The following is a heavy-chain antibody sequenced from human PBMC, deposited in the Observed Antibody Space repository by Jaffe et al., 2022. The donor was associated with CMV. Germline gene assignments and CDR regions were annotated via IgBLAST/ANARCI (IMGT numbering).Heavy chain of an antibody. CDR2: IYYSGST. D-gene: IGHD6-13*01. V-gene: IGHV4-59*08. CDR3: ARHVRRSSSWYKVAFDP. J-gene: IGHJ5*02. CDR1: GGSISSYY. Sequence: QVQLQESGPGLVKPSETLSLTCTVSGGSISSYYWSWIRQPPGKGLEWIGYIYYSGSTNYNPSLKSRVTISVDTSKNQFSLKLSSVTAADTAVYYCARHVRRSSSWYKVAFDPWGQGTLVTVSS.